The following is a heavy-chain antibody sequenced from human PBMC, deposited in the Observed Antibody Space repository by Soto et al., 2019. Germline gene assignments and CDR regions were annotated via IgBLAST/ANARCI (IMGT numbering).Heavy chain of an antibody. V-gene: IGHV4-4*02. Sequence: QVQLQESGPGLVKPSETLTLTCVVSGASISNGKWWSWVRQPPGKGLEWIGEISHSGSPNYNPPLRSRCTIEVDKAKNQFSLKFSVTAADTAMYYCTRDGDYGYSLAYWGQGTLVTVSS. D-gene: IGHD2-21*01. CDR3: TRDGDYGYSLAY. CDR2: ISHSGSP. CDR1: GASISNGKW. J-gene: IGHJ4*02.